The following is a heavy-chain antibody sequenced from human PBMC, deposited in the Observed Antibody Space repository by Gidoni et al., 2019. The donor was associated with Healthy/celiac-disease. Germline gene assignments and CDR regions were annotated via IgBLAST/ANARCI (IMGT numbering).Heavy chain of an antibody. J-gene: IGHJ5*02. Sequence: QLQLQESGPGLVKPSETLSLTCTVSGGSISSSRYYWGWIRQPPGKGLEWIGSIYYSGSTYYNPSLKSRVTISVDTSKNQFSLKLSSVTAADTAVYYCARQGGYCSSTSCYANPYWFDPWGQGTLVTVSS. D-gene: IGHD2-2*01. V-gene: IGHV4-39*01. CDR3: ARQGGYCSSTSCYANPYWFDP. CDR2: IYYSGST. CDR1: GGSISSSRYY.